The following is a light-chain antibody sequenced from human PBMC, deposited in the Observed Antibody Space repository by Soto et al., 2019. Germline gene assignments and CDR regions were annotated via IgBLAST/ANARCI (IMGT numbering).Light chain of an antibody. J-gene: IGLJ1*01. V-gene: IGLV2-14*01. CDR2: EVS. CDR1: SSDVGGYRY. Sequence: QSVLTQPASVSGSPGQSITISCTGTSSDVGGYRYVSWFQHLPGKAPKLIIYEVSNRPSGVSDRFSGSKSGNTASLTISGLQAEDEADYYCTSYTSSSTPYVFGTGTKVTVL. CDR3: TSYTSSSTPYV.